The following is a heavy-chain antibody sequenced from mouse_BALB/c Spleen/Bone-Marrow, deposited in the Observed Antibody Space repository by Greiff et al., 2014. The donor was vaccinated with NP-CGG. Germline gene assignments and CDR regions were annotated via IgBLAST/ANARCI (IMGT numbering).Heavy chain of an antibody. CDR2: ISNGGGST. D-gene: IGHD1-1*01. CDR3: ARHGGSRGYYFDY. Sequence: EVQLVESGGGLVQPGGSLKLSCAASGFTFSSYTMSWVRQTPEKRLEWVAYISNGGGSTYYPDTVKGRLTISRDNAKNTLYLQMSSLKSEDTAMYYCARHGGSRGYYFDYWGQGTTLTVSS. J-gene: IGHJ2*01. V-gene: IGHV5-12-2*01. CDR1: GFTFSSYT.